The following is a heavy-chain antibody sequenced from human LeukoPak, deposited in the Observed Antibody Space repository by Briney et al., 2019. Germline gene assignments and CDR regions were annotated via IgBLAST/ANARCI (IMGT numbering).Heavy chain of an antibody. CDR1: GYTFTGYY. CDR3: ARGRVARRLVPFDY. Sequence: ASVKVSCKASGYTFTGYYMHWVRQAPGQGLEWMGWINPNSGGTNYAQKFQGRVTMTRDTSTSTAYMELSRLRSDDTAVYYCARGRVARRLVPFDYWGQGTLVTVSS. CDR2: INPNSGGT. D-gene: IGHD2-15*01. V-gene: IGHV1-2*02. J-gene: IGHJ4*02.